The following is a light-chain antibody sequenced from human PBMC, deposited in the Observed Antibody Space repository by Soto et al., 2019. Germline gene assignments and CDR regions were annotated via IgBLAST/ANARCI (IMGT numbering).Light chain of an antibody. V-gene: IGKV3-11*01. CDR2: DAS. CDR3: QQRSNWPS. Sequence: EIVLPQSPATLSLSPGERATLSCRASQSVSSYLAWYQQKPGQAPRLLIYDASNRATGIPARFSGSGPGTDFTLTISSLEPEDFAVYYCQQRSNWPSFGQGTKVDIK. J-gene: IGKJ1*01. CDR1: QSVSSY.